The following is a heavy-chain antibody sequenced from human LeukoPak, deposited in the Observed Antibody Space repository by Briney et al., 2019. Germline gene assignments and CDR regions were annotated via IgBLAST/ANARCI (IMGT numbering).Heavy chain of an antibody. Sequence: ASVKVSCKASGGTFSSYAISWVRQATGQGLEWMGWMNPNSGNTGYAQKFQGRVTMTRNTSISTAYMELSSLRSEDTAVYYCARKYDFWSGYFSLPPYYYYYGMDVWGQGTTVTVSS. CDR3: ARKYDFWSGYFSLPPYYYYYGMDV. V-gene: IGHV1-8*02. J-gene: IGHJ6*02. D-gene: IGHD3-3*01. CDR1: GGTFSSYA. CDR2: MNPNSGNT.